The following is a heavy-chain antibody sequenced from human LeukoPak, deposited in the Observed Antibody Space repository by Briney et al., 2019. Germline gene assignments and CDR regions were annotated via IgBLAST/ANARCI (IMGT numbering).Heavy chain of an antibody. Sequence: GGSLRLSCSASGFDFSIYTMYWGRQAPGKGPEYVSTISGSGNGGSRYYADSVKGRFTISRDDSKSIVYLQMNNLRSEDTAVYYCVKDFGRIRGTPDSWGQGTLVTVSS. CDR3: VKDFGRIRGTPDS. D-gene: IGHD1-26*01. CDR2: ISGSGNGGSR. CDR1: GFDFSIYT. V-gene: IGHV3-64D*06. J-gene: IGHJ4*02.